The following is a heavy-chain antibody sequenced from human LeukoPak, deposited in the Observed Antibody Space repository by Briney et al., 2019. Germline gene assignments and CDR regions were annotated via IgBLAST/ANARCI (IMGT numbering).Heavy chain of an antibody. V-gene: IGHV3-30*12. CDR3: ARGPSGYHNT. J-gene: IGHJ4*02. CDR2: IHYDGGHK. Sequence: GGSLRLSCAASGFTFSTYGLHWVRQAPGKGLEWVAFIHYDGGHKYYADSVKGRFTISRDNSKNTLYLQMNSLRAEDTAVYYCARGPSGYHNTGGQGTLVTVSS. CDR1: GFTFSTYG. D-gene: IGHD5-12*01.